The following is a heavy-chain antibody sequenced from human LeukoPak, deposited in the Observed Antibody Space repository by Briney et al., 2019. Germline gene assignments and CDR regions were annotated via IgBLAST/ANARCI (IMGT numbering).Heavy chain of an antibody. CDR1: GGSFSGYY. CDR2: INHSGST. J-gene: IGHJ4*02. V-gene: IGHV4-34*01. Sequence: PSETLSLTCAVYGGSFSGYYWSWIRQPPGKGLEWIGEINHSGSTNYNPSLKSRVTILVDTSKNQFSLKLSSVTAADTAVYYCARSNTPGIEVAGTGFDYWGQGTLVTVSS. D-gene: IGHD6-19*01. CDR3: ARSNTPGIEVAGTGFDY.